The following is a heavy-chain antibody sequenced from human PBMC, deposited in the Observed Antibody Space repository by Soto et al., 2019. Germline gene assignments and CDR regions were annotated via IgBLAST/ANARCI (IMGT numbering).Heavy chain of an antibody. Sequence: GGSLRLSCAASGFTFSSYSMNWVRQAPGKGLEWVSSISSSSSYIYYADSVKGRFTISRDNAKNSLYLQMNSLRAEDTAVYYCARDELEQLVLFDYWGQGTLVTVSS. CDR2: ISSSSSYI. V-gene: IGHV3-21*01. D-gene: IGHD6-6*01. J-gene: IGHJ4*02. CDR3: ARDELEQLVLFDY. CDR1: GFTFSSYS.